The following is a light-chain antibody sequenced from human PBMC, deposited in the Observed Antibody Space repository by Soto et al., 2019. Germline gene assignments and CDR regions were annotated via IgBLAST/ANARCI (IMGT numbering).Light chain of an antibody. J-gene: IGKJ1*01. CDR1: QSVSSN. Sequence: EIVMTQSPATLSVSPGERATLSCRASQSVSSNLAWYQQKPGQAPRLLIYGASTRATGIAARFSGSWSGTEFTLTISSLQSEDFAVYYCQQYDNWQTFGQGTKVEIK. CDR3: QQYDNWQT. V-gene: IGKV3-15*01. CDR2: GAS.